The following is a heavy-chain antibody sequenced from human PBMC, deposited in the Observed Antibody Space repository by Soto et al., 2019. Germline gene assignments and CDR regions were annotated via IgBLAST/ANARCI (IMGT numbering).Heavy chain of an antibody. CDR2: ISAYNGNT. V-gene: IGHV1-18*01. CDR3: ARGQFGDLDY. D-gene: IGHD4-17*01. Sequence: GPGVKKPGASVKVSCKASGYTFIPYGFTWVRQAPGQGLEWMGWISAYNGNTNYAQKFQGRVTMTTDTSTNTASMELRSLTSDDTAVYFCARGQFGDLDYWGQGTLVTVSS. J-gene: IGHJ4*02. CDR1: GYTFIPYG.